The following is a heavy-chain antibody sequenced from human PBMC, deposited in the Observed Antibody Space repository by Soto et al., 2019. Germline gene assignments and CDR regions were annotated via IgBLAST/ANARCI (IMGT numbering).Heavy chain of an antibody. CDR3: GLGETASAFDY. V-gene: IGHV3-21*01. J-gene: IGHJ4*02. CDR2: ISSSSSYI. D-gene: IGHD3-10*01. CDR1: GFTLSRYS. Sequence: EVQLVESGGGLVKPGGSLRLSCAASGFTLSRYSMNWVRQAPGKGLEWVSSISSSSSYIYYADSVKGRFTISRDNATNSLYLQMNSLSAEETAVYYWGLGETASAFDYWGQGTLVTVSS.